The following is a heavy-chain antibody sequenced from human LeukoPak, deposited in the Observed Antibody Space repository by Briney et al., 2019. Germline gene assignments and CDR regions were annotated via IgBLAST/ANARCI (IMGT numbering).Heavy chain of an antibody. Sequence: GASVKVSCKASGGTFSSYAISWVRQAPGQGLEWMGGIIPIFGTANYAQKFQGRVTITADESTSTAYMELSSLRSEDTAGYYCARGNYYDSSGYYYYYYGMDVWGQGTTVTVSS. J-gene: IGHJ6*02. CDR1: GGTFSSYA. CDR2: IIPIFGTA. D-gene: IGHD3-22*01. V-gene: IGHV1-69*13. CDR3: ARGNYYDSSGYYYYYYGMDV.